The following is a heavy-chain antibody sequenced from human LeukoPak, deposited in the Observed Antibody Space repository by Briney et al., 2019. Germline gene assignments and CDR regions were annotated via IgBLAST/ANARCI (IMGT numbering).Heavy chain of an antibody. CDR3: ARDPGVVVTANDAFDI. Sequence: SETLSLTCTVSGYSISSGYYWGWIRQPPGKGLEWIGSIYHSGSTYYNPSLKSRVTISVDTSKNQFSLKLSSVTAADTAVYYCARDPGVVVTANDAFDIWGQGTMVTVSS. V-gene: IGHV4-38-2*02. D-gene: IGHD2-21*02. J-gene: IGHJ3*02. CDR1: GYSISSGYY. CDR2: IYHSGST.